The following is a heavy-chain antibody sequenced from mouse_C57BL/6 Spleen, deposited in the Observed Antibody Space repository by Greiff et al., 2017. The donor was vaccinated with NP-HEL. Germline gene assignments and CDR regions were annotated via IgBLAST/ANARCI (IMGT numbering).Heavy chain of an antibody. CDR3: ARTGGYDRGYYFDY. CDR1: GFTFSDYG. V-gene: IGHV5-15*04. D-gene: IGHD2-2*01. CDR2: ISNLAYSI. J-gene: IGHJ2*01. Sequence: EVKLVESGGGLVQPGGSLKLSCAASGFTFSDYGMAWVRQAPRKGPEWVAFISNLAYSIYYADTVTGRFTISRGNAKNTLYLEMSSLRSEDTAMYYCARTGGYDRGYYFDYWGQGTTLTVSS.